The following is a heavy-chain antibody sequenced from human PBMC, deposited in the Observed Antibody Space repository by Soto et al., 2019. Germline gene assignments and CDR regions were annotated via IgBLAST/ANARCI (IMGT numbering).Heavy chain of an antibody. J-gene: IGHJ6*04. CDR1: GFVFSDYT. Sequence: PGGSLRLSCAASGFVFSDYTINWVRQAPGKGLEWVSSISSSATYVYYADSLKGRFTISRDNAKNSVFLHIDSLRAEDTAVYFCAREGGYTFGYGSKYYLGMDIWGKGTTVTVSS. CDR3: AREGGYTFGYGSKYYLGMDI. D-gene: IGHD5-18*01. CDR2: ISSSATYV. V-gene: IGHV3-21*06.